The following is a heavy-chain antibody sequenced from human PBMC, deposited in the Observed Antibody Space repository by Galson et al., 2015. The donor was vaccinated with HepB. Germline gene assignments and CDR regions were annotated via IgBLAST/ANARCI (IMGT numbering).Heavy chain of an antibody. Sequence: SPRLSCAASGFIFDEYAMHWVRQAPGKGLEWVSGISWNSGSIDYADSVKGRFTISRDNAKNSLYLQMNSLRAEDTALYYCAGFWSGYYSAAAVDIWGQGTMVTVSS. CDR3: AGFWSGYYSAAAVDI. J-gene: IGHJ3*02. V-gene: IGHV3-9*01. CDR2: ISWNSGSI. D-gene: IGHD3-3*01. CDR1: GFIFDEYA.